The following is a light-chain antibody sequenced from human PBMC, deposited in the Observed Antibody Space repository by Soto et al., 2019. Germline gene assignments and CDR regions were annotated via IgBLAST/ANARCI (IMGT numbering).Light chain of an antibody. J-gene: IGKJ5*01. CDR1: QTISSW. Sequence: DIQMTQSPSTLSGSVGDRVTITCRASQTISSWLAWYQQKPGKAPKLLIYKASTLKSGVPSRFSGSGSGTEFTLTISSLQPDDFATYYCQHYLNYPITFGQGTRLEIK. CDR2: KAS. V-gene: IGKV1-5*03. CDR3: QHYLNYPIT.